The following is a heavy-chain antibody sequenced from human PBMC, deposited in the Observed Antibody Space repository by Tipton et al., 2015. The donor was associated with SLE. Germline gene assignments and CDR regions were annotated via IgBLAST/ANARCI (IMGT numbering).Heavy chain of an antibody. CDR1: GGSISSSSYY. CDR3: ARHLGVIVAFEV. CDR2: FYFSGSS. D-gene: IGHD3-10*01. J-gene: IGHJ3*01. V-gene: IGHV4-39*07. Sequence: LRLSCTVSGGSISSSSYYWGWIRQPPGKGLEWIGFFYFSGSSQYNPSLKSRVAISADTSNNQFSLGLRSVTAAGTAVYYCARHLGVIVAFEVWGQEPVLTVSS.